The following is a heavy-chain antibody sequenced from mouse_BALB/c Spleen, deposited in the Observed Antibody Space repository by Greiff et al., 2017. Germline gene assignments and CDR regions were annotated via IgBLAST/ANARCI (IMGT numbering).Heavy chain of an antibody. CDR3: TRSGYGSPGYYFDY. CDR2: IYPGNSDT. Sequence: EVQLQQSGTVLARPGASVKMSCKASGYTFTSYWMHWVKQRPGQGLEWFGAIYPGNSDTSYNQKFKGKAKLTAVTSTSTAYMELSSLTNEDSAVYYCTRSGYGSPGYYFDYWGQGTTLTVSS. J-gene: IGHJ2*01. CDR1: GYTFTSYW. V-gene: IGHV1-5*01. D-gene: IGHD2-10*02.